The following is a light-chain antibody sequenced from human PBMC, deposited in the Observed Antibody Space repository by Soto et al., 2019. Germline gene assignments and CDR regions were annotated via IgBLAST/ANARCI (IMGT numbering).Light chain of an antibody. V-gene: IGLV2-14*01. CDR2: DVS. CDR3: SSYTTSSTLYV. J-gene: IGLJ1*01. Sequence: QSALTQPASVSGSPGQSITISCTGTGSDIGYYNYVSWYQQHPGRAPKLMIYDVSNRPSGISNRFSGSKAGNTASLTISGLQAEDEADYYCSSYTTSSTLYVFGTGTKLTVL. CDR1: GSDIGYYNY.